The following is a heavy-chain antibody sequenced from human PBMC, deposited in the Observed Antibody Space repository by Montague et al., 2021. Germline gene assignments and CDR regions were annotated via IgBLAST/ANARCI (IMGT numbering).Heavy chain of an antibody. D-gene: IGHD2-21*02. CDR1: GFTFNDYF. V-gene: IGHV3-69-1*02. CDR2: ITGSSYI. CDR3: AREGTSGRDSYNGMDV. J-gene: IGHJ6*02. Sequence: SLRLSCAASGFTFNDYFIHWVRQAPGKGLEWVSPITGSSYISLAESLGGRFTSSRDNTASSLYLQINSLRTEDTAVYYCAREGTSGRDSYNGMDVWGQGTTVIVSS.